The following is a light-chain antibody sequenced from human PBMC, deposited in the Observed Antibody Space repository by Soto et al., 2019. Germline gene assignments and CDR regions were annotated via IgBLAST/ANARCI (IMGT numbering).Light chain of an antibody. CDR1: SSDIGGSNS. V-gene: IGLV2-14*03. J-gene: IGLJ2*01. CDR2: DVS. CDR3: SSYTTVTTTPVV. Sequence: QSVLTQPASGSGSPGQSIAISCTGTSSDIGGSNSVSWYQQHPGKAPKLLIYDVSRWPSGVSNRFSGSKSGSTASLTISGLQAEDEADYYCSSYTTVTTTPVVFGGGTKVTVL.